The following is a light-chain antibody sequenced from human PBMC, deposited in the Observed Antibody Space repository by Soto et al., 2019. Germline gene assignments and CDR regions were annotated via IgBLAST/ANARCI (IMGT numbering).Light chain of an antibody. CDR1: HSVRSN. CDR3: QQYNNWPPT. CDR2: GAS. J-gene: IGKJ1*01. Sequence: EIVLTQSPSTLSFSPGERATLSCRASHSVRSNLAWYQQKPGQAPRLLIYGASSRATGIPARFSGSGSGTEFTLTISSLQSEDFAVYYCQQYNNWPPTFGQGTKVDI. V-gene: IGKV3-15*01.